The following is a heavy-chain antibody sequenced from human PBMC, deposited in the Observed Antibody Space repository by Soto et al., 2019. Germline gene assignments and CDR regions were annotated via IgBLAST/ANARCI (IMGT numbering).Heavy chain of an antibody. V-gene: IGHV4-34*01. D-gene: IGHD6-13*01. CDR1: GGSFSGYY. CDR2: INHSGST. Sequence: SETLSLTCAVYGGSFSGYYWSWIRQPPGKGLEWIGEINHSGSTNYNPSLKSRVTISADTSKNQFSLKLSSVTAADTAVYYCASQGSSSWAFDYWGQGTLVTVSS. J-gene: IGHJ4*02. CDR3: ASQGSSSWAFDY.